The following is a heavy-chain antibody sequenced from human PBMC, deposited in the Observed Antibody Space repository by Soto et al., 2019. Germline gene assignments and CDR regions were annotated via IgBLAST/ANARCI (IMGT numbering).Heavy chain of an antibody. J-gene: IGHJ3*02. V-gene: IGHV3-74*01. CDR2: ISSDGSNT. D-gene: IGHD2-15*01. CDR3: ARGICSGGTCYSGLAFDI. Sequence: EAQLVESGGGLVQPGGSLRLSCAGSGFTFSSYWMHWVRQAPGKGLMWVSRISSDGSNTNYADSVKGRFTISRDNAKNTLYLPMNSLRAEDTAVYYCARGICSGGTCYSGLAFDIWGQGTIVTVSS. CDR1: GFTFSSYW.